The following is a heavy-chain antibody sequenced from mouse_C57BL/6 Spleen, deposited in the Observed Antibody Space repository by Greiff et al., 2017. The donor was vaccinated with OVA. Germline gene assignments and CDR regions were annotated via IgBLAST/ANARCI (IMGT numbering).Heavy chain of an antibody. CDR1: GFTFSDYY. CDR2: INYDGSST. CDR3: ARVGNSNNRWYDFDY. Sequence: EVMLVESEGGLVQPGSSMKLSCTASGFTFSDYYMAWVRQVPEKGLEWVANINYDGSSTYYLDSLKSRFIISRDNAKNILYLQMSSLKSEDTATYYCARVGNSNNRWYDFDYWGQGTTLTVSS. D-gene: IGHD2-5*01. J-gene: IGHJ2*01. V-gene: IGHV5-16*01.